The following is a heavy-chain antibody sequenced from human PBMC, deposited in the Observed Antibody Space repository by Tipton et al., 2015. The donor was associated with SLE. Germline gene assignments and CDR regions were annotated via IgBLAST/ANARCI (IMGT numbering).Heavy chain of an antibody. J-gene: IGHJ3*02. Sequence: SLRLSCAASGFTFSSYDMHWVRQATGKGLEWVSAIGTAGDTYYPGSVKGRFTISRENAKNTLYLQMNSLRAEDTAVYYCARDRSWGSGSAFDIWGQGTMVTVSS. CDR3: ARDRSWGSGSAFDI. D-gene: IGHD3-10*01. V-gene: IGHV3-13*04. CDR2: IGTAGDT. CDR1: GFTFSSYD.